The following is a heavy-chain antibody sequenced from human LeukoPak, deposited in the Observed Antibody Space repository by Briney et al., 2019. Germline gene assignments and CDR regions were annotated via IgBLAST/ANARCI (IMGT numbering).Heavy chain of an antibody. Sequence: GGSLRLSCAASGFTFSSYGMHWVRQAPGKGLEWVAVIWYDGSNKYYADSVKGRFTISRDNSKNTLYLQMNSLRAEDTAVYYCARHDDYGDYELDYWGQGTLVTVSS. V-gene: IGHV3-33*01. CDR3: ARHDDYGDYELDY. CDR2: IWYDGSNK. D-gene: IGHD4-17*01. J-gene: IGHJ4*02. CDR1: GFTFSSYG.